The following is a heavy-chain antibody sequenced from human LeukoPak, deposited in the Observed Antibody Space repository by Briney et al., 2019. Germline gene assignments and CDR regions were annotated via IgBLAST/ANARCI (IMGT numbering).Heavy chain of an antibody. D-gene: IGHD3-16*01. CDR2: INPNSGDT. CDR1: GYTFPDFY. V-gene: IGHV1-2*02. Sequence: ASVKVSCKASGYTFPDFYIHWVRQAPGQGLEWMGWINPNSGDTSYAQKFQGRVTMTGDKSINTAYMELSRLRSDDTAVYYCARYYDYVWGSYPGRYFDYWGQGTLVTVSS. J-gene: IGHJ4*02. CDR3: ARYYDYVWGSYPGRYFDY.